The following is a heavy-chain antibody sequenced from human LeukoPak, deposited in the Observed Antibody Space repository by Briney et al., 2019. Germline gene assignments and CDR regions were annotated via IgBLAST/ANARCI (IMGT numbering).Heavy chain of an antibody. CDR1: GYSISSGYY. D-gene: IGHD3-22*01. V-gene: IGHV4-38-2*02. CDR3: ARDTPYYDSSGYFPAFAY. Sequence: SETLSLTCSVSGYSISSGYYWGWIRQPPGKGLEWIGNIYYSGSTYYNPSLKSRVTISVDTSKNQFSLKLSSVTAADTAVYYCARDTPYYDSSGYFPAFAYWGQGTLVTVSS. J-gene: IGHJ4*02. CDR2: IYYSGST.